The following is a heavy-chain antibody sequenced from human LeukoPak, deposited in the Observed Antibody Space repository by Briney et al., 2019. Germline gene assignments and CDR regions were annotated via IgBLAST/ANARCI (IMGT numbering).Heavy chain of an antibody. D-gene: IGHD1-26*01. V-gene: IGHV3-23*01. Sequence: PGGSLRLSCAASGFTFSSYAMSWVRQAPGKGLEWVSAISGSGGSTYYADSVKGRFTISRDNSKNTLYLQMNSLRAEDTAVYYCAKVGGKWGLLPLYYFDYWGQGTLVTVSS. CDR3: AKVGGKWGLLPLYYFDY. CDR1: GFTFSSYA. CDR2: ISGSGGST. J-gene: IGHJ4*02.